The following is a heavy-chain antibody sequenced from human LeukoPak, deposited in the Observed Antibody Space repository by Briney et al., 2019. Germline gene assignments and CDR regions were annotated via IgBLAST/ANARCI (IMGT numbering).Heavy chain of an antibody. CDR3: ARQSRDGSKTRGYYFDS. Sequence: GESLKISCQVSGYIFTNYWIGWVRQMPGKGLESMGIIYPADSDITYSPPFESQVTISVDKSISTVYLQWGSLKASDTAMYYCARQSRDGSKTRGYYFDSWGQGTLVTVSS. CDR1: GYIFTNYW. J-gene: IGHJ4*02. CDR2: IYPADSDI. D-gene: IGHD3-10*01. V-gene: IGHV5-51*01.